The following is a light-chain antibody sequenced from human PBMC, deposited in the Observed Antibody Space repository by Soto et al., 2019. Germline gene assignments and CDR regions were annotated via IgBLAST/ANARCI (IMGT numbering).Light chain of an antibody. J-gene: IGLJ3*02. CDR3: ISYTIRTTA. Sequence: QSALTQPASVSGSPGQSITISCTGSTSDVAGYNSVSWYQQLPGQAPKLIIYEVNYRPSGVPNRFSGSKSGDTASLTISGLQAEDEGDYYCISYTIRTTAFGGGTKLTVL. V-gene: IGLV2-14*01. CDR2: EVN. CDR1: TSDVAGYNS.